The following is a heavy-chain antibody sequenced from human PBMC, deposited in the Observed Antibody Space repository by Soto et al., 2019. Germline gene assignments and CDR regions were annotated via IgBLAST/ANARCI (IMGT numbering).Heavy chain of an antibody. D-gene: IGHD5-18*01. J-gene: IGHJ6*02. CDR3: ARGSGTAMEVYYYYYGMDV. Sequence: GGSLRLSCVTSGFTFSDYWMHWVRQGPGKGPEWLSRLNSAGSTIDYADSVKGRFTISRDNAKNTVYLQMNSLRVDDTAVYYCARGSGTAMEVYYYYYGMDVWGQGTTVTVSS. V-gene: IGHV3-74*01. CDR1: GFTFSDYW. CDR2: LNSAGSTI.